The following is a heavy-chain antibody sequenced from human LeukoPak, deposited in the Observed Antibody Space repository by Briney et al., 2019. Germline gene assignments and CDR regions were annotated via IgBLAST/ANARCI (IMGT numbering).Heavy chain of an antibody. CDR1: GFTFSSYA. Sequence: GGSLRLSCEASGFTFSSYAMSWVRQAPGKGLEWVSGIIDSGDNTYYANSEKGRFTISRDNSKNTLYLQMNSLRAEDTAVYYCAKLGGQEVYNYYVGVWGKGTTVAVSS. CDR2: IIDSGDNT. D-gene: IGHD3-16*01. V-gene: IGHV3-23*01. CDR3: AKLGGQEVYNYYVGV. J-gene: IGHJ6*03.